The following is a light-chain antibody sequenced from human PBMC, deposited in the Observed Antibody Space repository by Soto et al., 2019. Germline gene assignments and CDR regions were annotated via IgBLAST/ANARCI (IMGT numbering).Light chain of an antibody. J-gene: IGKJ1*01. CDR1: ESITSNY. CDR3: HQYGISPRT. Sequence: EVVLTQSPGTLSLSPGERVTLSCRASESITSNYLAWYQQKPGQAPRLLIYGVFSRATGISDRFSGSGSETDFTLTISRQEPEDFAVYYCHQYGISPRTFGPGTKVEIK. CDR2: GVF. V-gene: IGKV3-20*01.